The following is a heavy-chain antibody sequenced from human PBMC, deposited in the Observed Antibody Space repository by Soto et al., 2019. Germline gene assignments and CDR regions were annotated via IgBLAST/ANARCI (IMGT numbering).Heavy chain of an antibody. CDR2: TFYRSKWYN. Sequence: PSQTLSLTCAISGDSVSSTGVAWNWIRQSPSRGLEWLGRTFYRSKWYNDYAVSVKSRITINPDTSKNQFSLHLNSVTPEDTAVYYCARDRGTSHPFDLWGQGTLVTVS. J-gene: IGHJ4*02. V-gene: IGHV6-1*01. D-gene: IGHD1-1*01. CDR1: GDSVSSTGVA. CDR3: ARDRGTSHPFDL.